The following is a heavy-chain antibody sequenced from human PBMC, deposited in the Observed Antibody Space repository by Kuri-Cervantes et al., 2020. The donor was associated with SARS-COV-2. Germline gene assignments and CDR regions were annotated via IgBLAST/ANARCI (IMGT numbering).Heavy chain of an antibody. J-gene: IGHJ4*02. V-gene: IGHV4-59*01. CDR3: ARVRGVLGEVYFDY. Sequence: SETLSLTCTVSGGSITSYYWSWIRQPPGKGLEWIGSMYYSGITNYNPSLKSRVTISVDTPKNQFSLKLSSVTAADTAVYYCARVRGVLGEVYFDYWGQGTLVTVSS. D-gene: IGHD3-10*01. CDR2: MYYSGIT. CDR1: GGSITSYY.